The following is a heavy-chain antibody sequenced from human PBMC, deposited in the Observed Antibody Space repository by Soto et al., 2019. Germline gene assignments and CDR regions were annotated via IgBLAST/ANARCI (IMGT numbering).Heavy chain of an antibody. D-gene: IGHD1-26*01. V-gene: IGHV4-34*01. CDR1: GGSFSGYY. CDR2: INHSGST. Sequence: SETLSLTCAVYGGSFSGYYWSWIRQPPGKGLEWIGEINHSGSTNYNPSLKSRVTISVDTSKNQFSLKLSSVTAADTAVYYCALVFVGAYYFDYWGQGTMVTVYS. CDR3: ALVFVGAYYFDY. J-gene: IGHJ4*02.